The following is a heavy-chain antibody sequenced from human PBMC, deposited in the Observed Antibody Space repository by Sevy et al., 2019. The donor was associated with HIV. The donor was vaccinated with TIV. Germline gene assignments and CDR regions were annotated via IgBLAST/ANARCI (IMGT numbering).Heavy chain of an antibody. CDR1: GFTFSSYW. CDR2: IKQDGSEK. D-gene: IGHD2-21*02. J-gene: IGHJ6*02. V-gene: IGHV3-7*01. CDR3: ARGDGNCGGDCYSYYYYGMDV. Sequence: GGSLRLSCAASGFTFSSYWMSWVRQAPGKGLEWVANIKQDGSEKYYVDSVKGRFTISRDNAKNSLYLQMNSLRAEETAVYYCARGDGNCGGDCYSYYYYGMDVWGQGTTVTVSS.